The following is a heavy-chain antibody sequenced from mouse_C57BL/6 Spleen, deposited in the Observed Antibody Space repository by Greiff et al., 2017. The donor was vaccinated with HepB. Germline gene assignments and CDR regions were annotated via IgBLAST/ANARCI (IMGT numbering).Heavy chain of an antibody. CDR1: GYTFTSYT. CDR2: INPSSGYT. J-gene: IGHJ2*01. Sequence: VKLMESGAELARPGASVKMSCKASGYTFTSYTMHWVKQRPGQGLEWIGYINPSSGYTKYNQKFKDKATLTADKSSSTAYMQLSSLTSEDSAVYYCARGGDFDYWGQGTTLTVSS. CDR3: ARGGDFDY. V-gene: IGHV1-4*01.